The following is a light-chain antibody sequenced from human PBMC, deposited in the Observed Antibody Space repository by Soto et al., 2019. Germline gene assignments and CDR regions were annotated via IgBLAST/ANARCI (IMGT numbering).Light chain of an antibody. CDR3: HQYGSSHT. CDR1: QSVSSSY. Sequence: EIVLTQSPGTLSLSPGERATRSCRASQSVSSSYLAWYQQKPGQAPRLLIYGASSRATGIPDRFSGSGSGTDFTLTISRLEPEDFVLYYCHQYGSSHTFGQGTKLEIK. V-gene: IGKV3-20*01. J-gene: IGKJ2*01. CDR2: GAS.